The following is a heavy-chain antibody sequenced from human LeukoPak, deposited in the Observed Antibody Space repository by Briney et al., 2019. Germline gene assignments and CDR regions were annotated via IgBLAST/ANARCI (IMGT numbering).Heavy chain of an antibody. J-gene: IGHJ4*02. CDR2: IREDGTEK. Sequence: GGSLRLSCAASGFTFSSYDMHWVRQAPGKGLEWVANIREDGTEKNYVDSVKGRFTISRDNAKNSLFLQMNSLRAEDTAVYYCARDAHGSGSYLLTRWGQGTLVTVSS. V-gene: IGHV3-7*01. CDR1: GFTFSSYD. CDR3: ARDAHGSGSYLLTR. D-gene: IGHD3-10*01.